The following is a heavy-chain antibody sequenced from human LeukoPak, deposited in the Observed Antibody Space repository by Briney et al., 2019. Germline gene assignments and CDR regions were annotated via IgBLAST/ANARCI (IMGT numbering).Heavy chain of an antibody. Sequence: GGVLRHSCAAFGFPFCNAWMSWVRQAPGKGPEWVGRIKSKTDGGTPDYAAPVKGRFTISRDDSKNMVFLQMNSLKTEDSAVYYCTTGKSGGRGGNLDYWGQGTLVTVSS. V-gene: IGHV3-15*01. D-gene: IGHD2-15*01. J-gene: IGHJ4*02. CDR3: TTGKSGGRGGNLDY. CDR1: GFPFCNAW. CDR2: IKSKTDGGTP.